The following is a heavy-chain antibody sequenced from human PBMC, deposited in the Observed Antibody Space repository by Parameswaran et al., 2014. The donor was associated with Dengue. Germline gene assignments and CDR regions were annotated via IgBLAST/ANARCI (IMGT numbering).Heavy chain of an antibody. J-gene: IGHJ4*02. D-gene: IGHD6-13*01. V-gene: IGHV5-51*01. Sequence: WIRQPPGKGLEWMGIIYPGDSDTRYSPSFQGQVTISADKSISTAYLQWSSLKASDTAMYYCARRSSSSWYGHFDYWGQGTLVTVSS. CDR2: IYPGDSDT. CDR3: ARRSSSSWYGHFDY.